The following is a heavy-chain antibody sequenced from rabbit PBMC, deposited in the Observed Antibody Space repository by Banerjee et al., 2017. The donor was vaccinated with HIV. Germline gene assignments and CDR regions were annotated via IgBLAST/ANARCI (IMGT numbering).Heavy chain of an antibody. D-gene: IGHD2-1*01. J-gene: IGHJ4*01. CDR3: ARSYDDDADVGYYFNL. CDR2: IAAGSSGST. Sequence: QSLEESGGDLVKPGASLTLTCKASGFSLSNYWMCWVRQAPGKGLEWIGCIAAGSSGSTYYASWAKGRFTISETSSTTVTLQMTSLTAADTATYFCARSYDDDADVGYYFNLWGQGTLVTVS. CDR1: GFSLSNYW. V-gene: IGHV1S40*01.